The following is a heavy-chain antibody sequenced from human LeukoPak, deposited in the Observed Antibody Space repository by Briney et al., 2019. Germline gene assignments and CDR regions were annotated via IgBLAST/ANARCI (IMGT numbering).Heavy chain of an antibody. CDR3: AREVYDFWSGKDFDY. CDR2: IIPIFGTA. V-gene: IGHV1-69*13. J-gene: IGHJ4*02. D-gene: IGHD3-3*01. CDR1: GGTFSSYA. Sequence: SVKVSCKASGGTFSSYAISWVRQAPGQGLEWVGGIIPIFGTANYAQKFQGRVTITADESTSTAYMELSSLRSEDTAVYYCAREVYDFWSGKDFDYWGQGTLVTVSS.